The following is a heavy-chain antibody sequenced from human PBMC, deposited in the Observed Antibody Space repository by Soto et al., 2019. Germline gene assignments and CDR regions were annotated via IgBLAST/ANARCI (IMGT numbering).Heavy chain of an antibody. V-gene: IGHV4-59*01. CDR1: GGSISSYY. D-gene: IGHD3-10*01. J-gene: IGHJ6*02. CDR3: ARGRGSGSSFYYYGMDV. Sequence: SETLSLTCTVSGGSISSYYWSWIRQPPGKGLEWIGYIYYSGSTNYNPSLKSRVTISVGTSKNQFSLKLSSVTAADTAVYYCARGRGSGSSFYYYGMDVWGQGTTVTVSS. CDR2: IYYSGST.